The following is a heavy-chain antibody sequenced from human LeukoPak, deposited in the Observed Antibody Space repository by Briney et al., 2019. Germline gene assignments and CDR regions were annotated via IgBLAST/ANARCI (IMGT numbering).Heavy chain of an antibody. D-gene: IGHD2-21*01. CDR2: ISAYNGNT. CDR1: GYTFTSYG. V-gene: IGHV1-18*01. Sequence: ASVKVSCKASGYTFTSYGIIWVRQAPGQGLEWMGWISAYNGNTNYAQKLQGRVTMTTDTSTSTAYMELRSLRSDDTAVYYCARDRDRRATGWFDPWGQGTLVPVSS. J-gene: IGHJ5*02. CDR3: ARDRDRRATGWFDP.